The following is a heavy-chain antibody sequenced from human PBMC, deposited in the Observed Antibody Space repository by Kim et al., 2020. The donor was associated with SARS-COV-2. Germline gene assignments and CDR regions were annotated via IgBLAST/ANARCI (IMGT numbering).Heavy chain of an antibody. CDR3: AAVLWFGELSPDY. J-gene: IGHJ4*02. V-gene: IGHV1-58*01. Sequence: SVKVSCKASGFTFTSSAVQWVRQARGQRLEWIGWIVVGSGNTNYAQKFQERVTITRDMSTSTAYMELSSLRSEDTAVYYCAAVLWFGELSPDYWGQGTLVTVSS. CDR1: GFTFTSSA. D-gene: IGHD3-10*01. CDR2: IVVGSGNT.